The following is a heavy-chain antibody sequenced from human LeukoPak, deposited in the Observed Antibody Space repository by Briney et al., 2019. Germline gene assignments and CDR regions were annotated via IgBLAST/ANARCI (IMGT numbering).Heavy chain of an antibody. Sequence: PSETLPLTCTVSGGSISSFYWSWIRQPAGKGLEWIGRIYSGGITNYSPSLKSRVTMSVGTSNNQFSLKLTSMTAADTAVYYCARNPCGGGTCHHYFDYWGQGTLVTVSS. D-gene: IGHD2-21*01. J-gene: IGHJ4*02. CDR1: GGSISSFY. CDR3: ARNPCGGGTCHHYFDY. V-gene: IGHV4-4*07. CDR2: IYSGGIT.